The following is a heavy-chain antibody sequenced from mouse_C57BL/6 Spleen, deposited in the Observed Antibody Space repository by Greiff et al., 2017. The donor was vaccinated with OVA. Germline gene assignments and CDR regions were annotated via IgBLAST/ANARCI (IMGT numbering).Heavy chain of an antibody. CDR1: GFTFSDYG. J-gene: IGHJ2*01. CDR2: ISSGSSTI. V-gene: IGHV5-17*01. CDR3: ARPGGESAGYYFDY. Sequence: EVKLMESGGGLVKPGGSLKLSCAASGFTFSDYGMHWVRQAPEKGLEWVAYISSGSSTIYYADTVTGRFTISRDNAKNTLFLQMTSLRSEDTAMYYCARPGGESAGYYFDYWGQGTTLTVSS.